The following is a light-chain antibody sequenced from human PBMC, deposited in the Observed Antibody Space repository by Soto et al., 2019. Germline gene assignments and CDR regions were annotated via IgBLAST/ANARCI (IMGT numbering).Light chain of an antibody. CDR3: NSYTTLSNGV. CDR2: EVT. V-gene: IGLV2-14*02. CDR1: SSDVGSYNL. J-gene: IGLJ1*01. Sequence: QSVLTQPASVSGSPGQSITISCTGTSSDVGSYNLVSWYQQHPGKAPKLLIYEVTNRPSGVSNRFSGSKSGNTASLTISGLQAEDEANYYCNSYTTLSNGVFGTGTKVTVL.